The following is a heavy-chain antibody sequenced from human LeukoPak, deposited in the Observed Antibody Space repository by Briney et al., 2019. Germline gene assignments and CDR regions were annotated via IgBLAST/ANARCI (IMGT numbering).Heavy chain of an antibody. CDR3: AREDRGNWFDP. Sequence: SETLSLTCTVSGGSISSSSYYWGWIRQPPGKGLEWIGNIYYSGNTYFNPSLTSRITISVDTSKNQFSLKLNSVTAADTAVYYCAREDRGNWFDPWGQGTLVTVSS. CDR2: IYYSGNT. D-gene: IGHD1-14*01. CDR1: GGSISSSSYY. V-gene: IGHV4-39*07. J-gene: IGHJ5*02.